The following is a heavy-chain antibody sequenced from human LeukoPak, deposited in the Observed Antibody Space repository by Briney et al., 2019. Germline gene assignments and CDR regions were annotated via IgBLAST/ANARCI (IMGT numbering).Heavy chain of an antibody. CDR2: ISSSGSTI. CDR1: GFTFSDYY. Sequence: PGGSLRLSGAASGFTFSDYYMSWIRQAPGKGLEWVSYISSSGSTIYYADSVKGRFTISRDNAKNSLYLQMNSLRAEDTAVYYCARAWKYYGSGSCFDYWGQGTLVTVSS. D-gene: IGHD3-10*01. V-gene: IGHV3-11*01. J-gene: IGHJ4*02. CDR3: ARAWKYYGSGSCFDY.